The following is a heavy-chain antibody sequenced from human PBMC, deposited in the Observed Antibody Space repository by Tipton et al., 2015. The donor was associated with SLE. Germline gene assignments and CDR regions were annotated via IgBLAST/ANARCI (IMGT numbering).Heavy chain of an antibody. Sequence: SLRLSCTSSGFTFGDYALNWVRQAPGKGLEWVGYIRRKAYGGTTEYAASVKVRFTISRDDSKGIAYLQMNSLKTEDTAVYYCSRGFCSGGICSSPDAFDIWGQGTMVTVSS. V-gene: IGHV3-49*04. CDR2: IRRKAYGGTT. CDR3: SRGFCSGGICSSPDAFDI. D-gene: IGHD2-15*01. CDR1: GFTFGDYA. J-gene: IGHJ3*02.